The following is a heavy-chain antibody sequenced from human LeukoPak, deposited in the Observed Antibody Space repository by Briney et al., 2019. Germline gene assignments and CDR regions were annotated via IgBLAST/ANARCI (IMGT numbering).Heavy chain of an antibody. D-gene: IGHD3-16*01. CDR2: IIPIFGTA. V-gene: IGHV1-69*13. CDR1: GGTFSSYA. Sequence: SVKVSCKASGGTFSSYAISWVRQAPGQGHEWMGGIIPIFGTANYAQKFQGRVTITADESTSTAYMELSSLRSDDTAVYYCARAPRLGELLIDWGQGTLVTVSS. CDR3: ARAPRLGELLID. J-gene: IGHJ4*02.